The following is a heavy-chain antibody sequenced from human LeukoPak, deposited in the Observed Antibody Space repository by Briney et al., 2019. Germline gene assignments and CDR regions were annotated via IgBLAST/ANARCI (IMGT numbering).Heavy chain of an antibody. CDR2: IYYSGST. V-gene: IGHV4-39*07. Sequence: SETLSLTCTVSGGSISSSSYYWGWIRQPPGKGLEWIGSIYYSGSTYYNPSLKSRVTISVDTSKNQFSLKLSSVTAADTAVYYCATHTYYYDSCWFDPWGQGNLVTVSS. CDR1: GGSISSSSYY. CDR3: ATHTYYYDSCWFDP. D-gene: IGHD3-22*01. J-gene: IGHJ5*02.